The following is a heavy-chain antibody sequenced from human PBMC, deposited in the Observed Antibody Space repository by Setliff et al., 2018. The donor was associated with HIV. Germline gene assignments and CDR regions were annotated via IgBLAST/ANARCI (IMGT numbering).Heavy chain of an antibody. D-gene: IGHD1-1*01. CDR2: IYYRGNT. V-gene: IGHV4-39*01. CDR1: GDSISNSTYY. J-gene: IGHJ3*02. CDR3: ARERPFDI. Sequence: PSETLSLTCTVSGDSISNSTYYWGWIRQSPEKGLEWIANIYYRGNTYYNPSLRSRVTISIDTSKNQFSLSLRSVTAADTAVYYCARERPFDIWGQGTMVTVSS.